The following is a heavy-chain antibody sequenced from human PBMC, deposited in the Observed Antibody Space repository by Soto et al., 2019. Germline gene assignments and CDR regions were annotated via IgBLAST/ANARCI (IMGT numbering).Heavy chain of an antibody. CDR3: AKDRMGASGWFDP. CDR1: GFSFSSYT. V-gene: IGHV3-23*01. J-gene: IGHJ5*02. CDR2: VSGNGGNT. Sequence: VGSLRLSCVASGFSFSSYTMNWVRQAPGKGLEWVSGVSGNGGNTYYADSVKGRFSISRDNSKNTLYLQLNSLRAEDTAIYYCAKDRMGASGWFDPWGQGTPVTVSS. D-gene: IGHD1-26*01.